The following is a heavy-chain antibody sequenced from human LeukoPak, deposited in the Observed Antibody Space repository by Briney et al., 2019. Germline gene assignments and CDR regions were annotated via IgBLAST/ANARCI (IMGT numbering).Heavy chain of an antibody. V-gene: IGHV1-2*02. CDR3: ARARAAAGIRLVA. CDR1: GYTFTGYY. Sequence: ASVKVSCKASGYTFTGYYMHWVRQAPGQGLEWMGWINPNSGGTNYAQKFQGRVTMTRDTSISTAYMELSRLRSDDTAVYYCARARAAAGIRLVAWGQGTLVTVSS. D-gene: IGHD6-13*01. CDR2: INPNSGGT. J-gene: IGHJ5*02.